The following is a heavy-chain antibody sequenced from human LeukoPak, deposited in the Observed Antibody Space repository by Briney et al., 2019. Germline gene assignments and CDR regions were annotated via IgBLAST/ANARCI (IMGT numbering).Heavy chain of an antibody. CDR1: GFTFSSYS. CDR3: ARDLLVPIGTQDY. D-gene: IGHD1/OR15-1a*01. CDR2: ISSSSSYI. J-gene: IGHJ4*02. V-gene: IGHV3-21*01. Sequence: GGSLRLSCAASGFTFSSYSMNWVRQAPGKGLEWVSSISSSSSYIYYADSVKGRFTISRDNAKNSLYLQMNSLRAEDTAVYYCARDLLVPIGTQDYWGQGTLVTVSS.